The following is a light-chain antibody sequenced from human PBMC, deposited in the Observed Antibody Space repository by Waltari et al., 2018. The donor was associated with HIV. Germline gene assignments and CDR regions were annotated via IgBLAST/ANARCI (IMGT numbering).Light chain of an antibody. J-gene: IGLJ2*01. CDR3: QSYDNSLSNVV. CDR2: ENR. Sequence: QSVLTQPPSVSGAPGQRVTISCTGSNSNIGAGYDAHWYQQLPGSAPKLLMFENRKRPSGVPDRVSGSKSGTSASLVITGLQAADEAVYYCQSYDNSLSNVVFGGGTKLIVL. V-gene: IGLV1-40*01. CDR1: NSNIGAGYD.